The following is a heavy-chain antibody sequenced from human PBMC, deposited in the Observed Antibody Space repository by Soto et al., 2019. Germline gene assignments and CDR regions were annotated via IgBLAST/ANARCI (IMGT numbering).Heavy chain of an antibody. Sequence: ASVKVSCKASGYTFTSYDINWVRQATGQGLEWMGWMNPNSGNTGYAQKFPGRVTMTRNTSISTAYMELSSLRSEDTAVYYCARGIAVAGTPFDPWGQGTLVTVSS. D-gene: IGHD6-19*01. CDR2: MNPNSGNT. J-gene: IGHJ5*02. CDR1: GYTFTSYD. V-gene: IGHV1-8*01. CDR3: ARGIAVAGTPFDP.